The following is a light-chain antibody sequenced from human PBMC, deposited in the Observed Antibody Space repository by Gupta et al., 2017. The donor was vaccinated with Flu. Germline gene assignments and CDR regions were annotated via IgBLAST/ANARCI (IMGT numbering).Light chain of an antibody. CDR2: GAS. V-gene: IGKV3-20*01. CDR3: QQYGSEAKT. J-gene: IGKJ2*01. CDR1: QSVSSSY. Sequence: GTLSLSPGERATLSCRASQSVSSSYLAWYQQKPGQAPRLLIYGASSRATGIPDRFSGSGSGTDFTRTISRLEPEDFAVYYCQQYGSEAKTFGQGTKLEIK.